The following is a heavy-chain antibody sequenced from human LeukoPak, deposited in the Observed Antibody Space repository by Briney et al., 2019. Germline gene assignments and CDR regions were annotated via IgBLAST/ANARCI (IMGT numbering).Heavy chain of an antibody. CDR2: IYHSGST. D-gene: IGHD5-18*01. Sequence: GSLRLSCAASGFTVSSNYMSWVRQLPGKGLEWIGEIYHSGSTNYNPSLKSRVTISVDKSKNQFSLKLSSVTAADTAVYYCARLRGYSYGTDAFDIWGQGTMVTVSS. CDR3: ARLRGYSYGTDAFDI. CDR1: GFTVSSNY. J-gene: IGHJ3*02. V-gene: IGHV4-4*02.